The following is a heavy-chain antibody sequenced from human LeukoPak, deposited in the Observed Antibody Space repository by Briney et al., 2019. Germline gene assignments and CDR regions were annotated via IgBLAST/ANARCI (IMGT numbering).Heavy chain of an antibody. CDR3: AREMEGAFDI. CDR1: GGSISSGGYS. Sequence: SETLSLTCAVSGGSISSGGYSWSWIRQPPGKGLEWIGYIYHSGSTYYNPSLKSRVTISVDRSKNQSSLKLSSVTAADTAVYYCAREMEGAFDIWGQGTMVTVSS. D-gene: IGHD3-3*01. CDR2: IYHSGST. V-gene: IGHV4-30-2*01. J-gene: IGHJ3*02.